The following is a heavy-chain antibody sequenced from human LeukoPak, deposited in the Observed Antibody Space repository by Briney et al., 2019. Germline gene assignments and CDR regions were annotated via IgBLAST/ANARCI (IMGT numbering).Heavy chain of an antibody. Sequence: SVKVSCKASGGTFSSYAISWVRQAPGQGLEWMGGIIPIFGTANYAQKFQGRVTITTDESTSTAYMELSSLRSEDTAVYYCARSAGPVLVSAAIGASGFYYYMDVWDKGTTVTVSS. CDR2: IIPIFGTA. CDR1: GGTFSSYA. D-gene: IGHD2-2*02. CDR3: ARSAGPVLVSAAIGASGFYYYMDV. V-gene: IGHV1-69*05. J-gene: IGHJ6*03.